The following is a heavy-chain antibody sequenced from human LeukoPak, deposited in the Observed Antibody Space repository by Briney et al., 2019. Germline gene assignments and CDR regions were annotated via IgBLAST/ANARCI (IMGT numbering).Heavy chain of an antibody. CDR1: GFTVSSNY. D-gene: IGHD2-21*01. CDR2: IYSGGST. Sequence: GGSLRLSCAASGFTVSSNYMSWVRQAPGKGLEWVSVIYSGGSTYYADSVKGRFTISRDNSKNTLYLQMNSLRAEDTAVYFCAKCGDTCYFDYWGQGTLVTVSS. J-gene: IGHJ4*02. V-gene: IGHV3-53*01. CDR3: AKCGDTCYFDY.